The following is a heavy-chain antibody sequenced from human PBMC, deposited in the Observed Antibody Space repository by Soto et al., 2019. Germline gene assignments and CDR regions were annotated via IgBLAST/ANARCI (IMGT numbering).Heavy chain of an antibody. CDR2: IYHSGST. Sequence: PSETLSLTCTVSGGSISSYYWSWIRQPPGKGLEWIGYIYHSGSTNYNPSLKSRVTISVDTSKNQFSLKLTSVTAADTAVYYCARVGYYDSSGYYYFAYWGQGTQVTVSS. CDR3: ARVGYYDSSGYYYFAY. J-gene: IGHJ4*02. D-gene: IGHD3-22*01. CDR1: GGSISSYY. V-gene: IGHV4-59*01.